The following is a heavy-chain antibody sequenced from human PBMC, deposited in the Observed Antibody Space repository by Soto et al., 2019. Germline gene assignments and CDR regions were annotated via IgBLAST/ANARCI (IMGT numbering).Heavy chain of an antibody. CDR1: GGSISSSSYY. CDR3: ATNYAYYYYYAMDV. CDR2: IYYSGST. D-gene: IGHD4-4*01. Sequence: PSETLSLTCTVSGGSISSSSYYWGWIRQPPGKGLEWIGSIYYSGSTYYNPSLKSRVTISVDTSKNQFSLKLSSVTAADTAVYYCATNYAYYYYYAMDVWGQGTTVTVS. J-gene: IGHJ6*02. V-gene: IGHV4-39*01.